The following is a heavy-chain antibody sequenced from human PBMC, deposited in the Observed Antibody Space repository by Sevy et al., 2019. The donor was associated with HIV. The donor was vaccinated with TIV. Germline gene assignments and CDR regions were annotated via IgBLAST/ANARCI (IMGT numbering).Heavy chain of an antibody. CDR1: GFTFKNFA. J-gene: IGHJ6*02. D-gene: IGHD3-3*01. CDR2: ISYNGGNE. V-gene: IGHV3-30-3*01. CDR3: ARASGLRFFYGMDV. Sequence: GGSLRLSCAASGFTFKNFAMHWVLQAPGKGLEWVAVISYNGGNEYYADSVNGRFTISRDSSKNTLYLQMNSLRPADTAIYYCARASGLRFFYGMDVWGQGTAVTVSS.